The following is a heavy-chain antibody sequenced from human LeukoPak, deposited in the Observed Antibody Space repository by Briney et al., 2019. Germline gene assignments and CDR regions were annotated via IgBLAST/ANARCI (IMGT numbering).Heavy chain of an antibody. D-gene: IGHD3-10*01. CDR2: ISGSGGST. CDR1: GFTFSSYA. V-gene: IGHV3-23*01. CDR3: AKSAGIYYYYGMDV. J-gene: IGHJ6*02. Sequence: GGSLRLSCAASGFTFSSYAMSWVRQAPGKGLDWVSAISGSGGSTYYADSVKGRFTISRDNSKNTLYLQMNSLRAEDTAVYYCAKSAGIYYYYGMDVWGQGTTVTVSS.